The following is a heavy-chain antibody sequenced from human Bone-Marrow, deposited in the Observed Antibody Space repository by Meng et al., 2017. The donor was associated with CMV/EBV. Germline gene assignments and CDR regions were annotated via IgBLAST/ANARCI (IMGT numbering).Heavy chain of an antibody. J-gene: IGHJ4*02. CDR3: TKDDNGYTGEGGY. Sequence: GECLKIACAASGFTFSNYAMSWVRQAPGKGLEWVSVIYPDGSTTFYADSVKGRFTTLRANSKNTLYLQMNSLRDGDTAVYYCTKDDNGYTGEGGYWGQGTLVTVSS. CDR2: IYPDGSTT. CDR1: GFTFSNYA. D-gene: IGHD3-16*01. V-gene: IGHV3-23*03.